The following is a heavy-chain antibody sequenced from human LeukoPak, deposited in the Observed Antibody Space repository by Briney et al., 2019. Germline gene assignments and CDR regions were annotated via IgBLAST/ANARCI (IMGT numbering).Heavy chain of an antibody. D-gene: IGHD3-22*01. CDR3: AKGAVGYVPGS. CDR1: GFTVSSNY. J-gene: IGHJ5*02. V-gene: IGHV3-53*01. CDR2: IYSGGST. Sequence: GGSLRLSCAASGFTVSSNYMSWVRQAPGKGLEWVSVIYSGGSTYYADSVKGRFTISRDNSKNALYLEMNSLRAEDTAVYFCAKGAVGYVPGSWGQGTLVTVSS.